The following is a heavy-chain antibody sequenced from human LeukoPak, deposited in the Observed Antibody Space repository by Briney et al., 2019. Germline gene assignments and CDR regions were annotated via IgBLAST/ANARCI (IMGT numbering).Heavy chain of an antibody. CDR1: GGSFSGYY. Sequence: PSETLSLACAVYGGSFSGYYWSWIRQPPGKGLEWIGEINHSGSTNYNPSLKSRVTISVDTSKNQFSLKLSSVTAADTAVYYCARSRAAIRFSWFDPWGQGTLVTVSS. D-gene: IGHD2-2*01. CDR2: INHSGST. J-gene: IGHJ5*02. CDR3: ARSRAAIRFSWFDP. V-gene: IGHV4-34*01.